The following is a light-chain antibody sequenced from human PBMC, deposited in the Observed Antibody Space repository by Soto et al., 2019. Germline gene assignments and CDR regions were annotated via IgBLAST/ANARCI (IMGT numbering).Light chain of an antibody. CDR2: EVT. CDR3: DSWASSNTWV. Sequence: QSVLTQPPSVSGSPGQSVTISCTGTGSDVGSYNRVSWYQQPPGTAPKLIIYEVTTRPSGVPGRFSGSKSGNTASLTISGLQAEDEADYYCDSWASSNTWVFGGGTKLTVL. V-gene: IGLV2-18*02. CDR1: GSDVGSYNR. J-gene: IGLJ3*02.